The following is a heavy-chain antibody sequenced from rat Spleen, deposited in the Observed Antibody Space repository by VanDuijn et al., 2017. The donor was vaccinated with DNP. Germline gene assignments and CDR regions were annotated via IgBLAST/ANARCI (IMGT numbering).Heavy chain of an antibody. CDR1: GFIFSNYW. CDR2: IIYDGSRT. J-gene: IGHJ4*01. V-gene: IGHV5-7*01. D-gene: IGHD1-12*01. CDR3: ARHRTIMPYYYAMDA. Sequence: EVQLVESGGGPVQPGRSLKLSCVASGFIFSNYWMTWIRQTPETGLEWVANIIYDGSRTHYRDSVKGRFTISRDNAQSTLYLQMDSLRSEDTATYYCARHRTIMPYYYAMDAWGQGASVTVSS.